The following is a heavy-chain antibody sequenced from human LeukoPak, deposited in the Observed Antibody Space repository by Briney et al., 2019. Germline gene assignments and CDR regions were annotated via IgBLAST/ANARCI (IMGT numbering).Heavy chain of an antibody. J-gene: IGHJ4*02. CDR1: GFTFSSYA. CDR3: AKDGVATITFDY. D-gene: IGHD5-12*01. CDR2: ISGSGGAT. V-gene: IGHV3-23*01. Sequence: GGSLRLSCAASGFTFSSYAMSWVRQAPGKGLEWVSVISGSGGATYYADSVKGRFAISRDNSKNTLYLQMNSLRAEDTAVYYCAKDGVATITFDYWGQGTLVTVSS.